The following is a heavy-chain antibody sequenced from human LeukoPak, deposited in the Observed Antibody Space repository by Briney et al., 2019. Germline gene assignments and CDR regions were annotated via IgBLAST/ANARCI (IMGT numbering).Heavy chain of an antibody. J-gene: IGHJ4*02. CDR1: GFIFSSYA. CDR3: ARGSSTVSGFDY. CDR2: ISSSSSYI. Sequence: PGGSLRLSCAASGFIFSSYAMSWVRQAPGKGLEWVSSISSSSSYIYYVDSVKGRFTISRDNAKSSLYLQMNRLRAEDTAFYYCARGSSTVSGFDYWGQGTLVTVSS. V-gene: IGHV3-21*01. D-gene: IGHD3-10*01.